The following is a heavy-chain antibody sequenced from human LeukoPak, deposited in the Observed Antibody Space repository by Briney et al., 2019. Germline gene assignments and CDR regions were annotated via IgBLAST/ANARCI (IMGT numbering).Heavy chain of an antibody. D-gene: IGHD3-3*01. CDR1: GFTFSSYG. CDR3: AKGAYYDFWSGYLKGYYFDY. Sequence: GGSLRLSCAASGFTFSSYGMHWVRQAPGKGLEWVAVISYDGSNKYYADSVKGRFTISRDNSKNTLYLQMNSLRAEDTAVYYCAKGAYYDFWSGYLKGYYFDYWGQGTLVTVSS. CDR2: ISYDGSNK. V-gene: IGHV3-30*18. J-gene: IGHJ4*02.